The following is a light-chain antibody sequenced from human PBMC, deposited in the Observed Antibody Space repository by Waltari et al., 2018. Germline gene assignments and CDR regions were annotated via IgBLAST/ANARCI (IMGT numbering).Light chain of an antibody. CDR3: QTGGHGTWV. CDR1: SGHSSNI. CDR2: VNSDGSH. Sequence: QLVLTQSPSASASLGASVKLTCTLSSGHSSNIIAWHQQQPEQGPRSLMKVNSDGSHSKGDEIPYRFSGSSSGAERYPTISSLQSEDEADYYCQTGGHGTWVFGGGTKLTVL. V-gene: IGLV4-69*01. J-gene: IGLJ3*02.